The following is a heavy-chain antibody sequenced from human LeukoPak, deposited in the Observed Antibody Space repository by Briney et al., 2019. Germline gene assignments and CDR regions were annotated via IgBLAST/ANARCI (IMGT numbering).Heavy chain of an antibody. Sequence: SETLSLTCAVSGYSISSGYYWGWTRQPPGKGLEWIGSIYHSGSTYYNPSLKSRVTISVDTSKNQFSLKLSSVTAADTAVYYCARARFWSDLDAFDIWGQGTMVTVSS. V-gene: IGHV4-38-2*01. D-gene: IGHD3-3*01. J-gene: IGHJ3*02. CDR2: IYHSGST. CDR1: GYSISSGYY. CDR3: ARARFWSDLDAFDI.